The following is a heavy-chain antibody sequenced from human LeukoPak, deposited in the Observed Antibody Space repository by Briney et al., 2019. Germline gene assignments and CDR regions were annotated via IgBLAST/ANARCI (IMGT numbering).Heavy chain of an antibody. V-gene: IGHV4-59*12. J-gene: IGHJ6*03. CDR1: GGSISSYY. CDR2: IYYSGST. Sequence: PSETLSLTCTVSGGSISSYYWSWIRQPPGKGLEWTGYIYYSGSTNYNPSLKSRVTISVDTSKNQFSLQLNSVTPEDTAVYYCARTVVSLSYYYMDVWGKGTTVTVSS. CDR3: ARTVVSLSYYYMDV. D-gene: IGHD4-23*01.